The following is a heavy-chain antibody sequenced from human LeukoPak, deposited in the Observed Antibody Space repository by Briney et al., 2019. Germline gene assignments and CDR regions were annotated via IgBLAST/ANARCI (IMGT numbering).Heavy chain of an antibody. CDR3: ARGGLTGYYFDY. Sequence: PGGSLRLSYAASRFTFSSYSMNWVRQAPGKGLEWVSSISSSSSYIYYADSVKGRFTISRDNAKNSLYLQMNSLRAEDTDVYYCARGGLTGYYFDYWGQGTLVTVSS. CDR2: ISSSSSYI. J-gene: IGHJ4*02. V-gene: IGHV3-21*01. CDR1: RFTFSSYS. D-gene: IGHD3-9*01.